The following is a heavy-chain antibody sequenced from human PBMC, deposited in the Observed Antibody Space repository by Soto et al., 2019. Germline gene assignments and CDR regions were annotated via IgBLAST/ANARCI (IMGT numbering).Heavy chain of an antibody. CDR1: GYTFTSYG. J-gene: IGHJ6*02. CDR3: SIDSIVVVVASPDDYYYYGMDV. V-gene: IGHV1-18*01. CDR2: ISAYNGNT. D-gene: IGHD2-15*01. Sequence: ASVKVSCKASGYTFTSYGISWVRQAPGQGLEWMGWISAYNGNTNYAQKLQGRVTMTTDTSTSTAYMELRSLRSDDTAVYYCSIDSIVVVVASPDDYYYYGMDVWGQGTTVTVSS.